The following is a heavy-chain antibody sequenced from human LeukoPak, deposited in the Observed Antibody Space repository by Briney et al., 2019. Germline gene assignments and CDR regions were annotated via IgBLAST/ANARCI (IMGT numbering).Heavy chain of an antibody. V-gene: IGHV4-34*01. CDR1: GGSFSGYY. D-gene: IGHD5-12*01. J-gene: IGHJ4*02. CDR3: ARVRITGYDYRYFDY. Sequence: PSETLSLTCAVYGGSFSGYYWSWIRQPLGKGLEWIGEINHSGSTNYNPSLKSRVTISVDTSKNQFSLKLSSVTAADTAVYYCARVRITGYDYRYFDYWGQGTLVTVSS. CDR2: INHSGST.